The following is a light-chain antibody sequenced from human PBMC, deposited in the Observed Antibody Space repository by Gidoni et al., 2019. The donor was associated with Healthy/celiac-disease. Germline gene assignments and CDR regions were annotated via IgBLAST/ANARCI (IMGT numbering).Light chain of an antibody. V-gene: IGKV3-20*01. CDR2: GAS. Sequence: DIVLPQSPGTLSLSPGERATLSCKASQSVSRNYLVWYQQTPGQAPRLLIFGASSRATGIPDRFSGSGSGTDFTLTISRLEPEDFAVYYCQQYGSSPYTFGQGTKLEIK. J-gene: IGKJ2*01. CDR3: QQYGSSPYT. CDR1: QSVSRNY.